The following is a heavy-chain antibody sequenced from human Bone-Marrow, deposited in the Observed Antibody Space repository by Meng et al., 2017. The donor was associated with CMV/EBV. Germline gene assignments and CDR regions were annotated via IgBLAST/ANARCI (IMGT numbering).Heavy chain of an antibody. CDR3: ARDQGFWSGYPFYYGMDV. CDR1: RYTFTSYY. Sequence: ASVKVSCQASRYTFTSYYLHSVRQAPGQGLEWMGIINPSGGSTSYAQKFQGRVTMTRDTSTSTFYMELISLRSEDTAVYYCARDQGFWSGYPFYYGMDVWGQGTTVTFSS. CDR2: INPSGGST. V-gene: IGHV1-46*03. J-gene: IGHJ6*02. D-gene: IGHD3-3*01.